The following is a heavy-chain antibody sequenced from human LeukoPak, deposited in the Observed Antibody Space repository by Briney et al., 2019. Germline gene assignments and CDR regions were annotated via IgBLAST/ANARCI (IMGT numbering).Heavy chain of an antibody. V-gene: IGHV4-4*07. CDR2: IYTSGST. Sequence: SENLSLTCTGSGGSISSYYWGWIRQPAGKGLEWIGRIYTSGSTNSNPSLKSRVTMPVDTPKNQFYLKLSSVTAADTAVYYCARSMHITMVRGVILNPSYYCDFWRRGPLVPVSS. J-gene: IGHJ4*02. CDR3: ARSMHITMVRGVILNPSYYCDF. D-gene: IGHD3-10*01. CDR1: GGSISSYY.